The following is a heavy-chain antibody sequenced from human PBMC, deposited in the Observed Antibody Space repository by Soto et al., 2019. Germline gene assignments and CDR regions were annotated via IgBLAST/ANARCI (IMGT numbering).Heavy chain of an antibody. V-gene: IGHV4-38-2*01. CDR1: GYSISSGYY. D-gene: IGHD3-10*01. CDR3: ARGTYYFDY. Sequence: SETLSLTCAVSGYSISSGYYWGWIRQPPGKGLEWIGSIYHSGTTYYNPSLKSRVTISVDTSKNHFSLKLSSVTAADTAVYHCARGTYYFDYWGQGTLVTVSS. CDR2: IYHSGTT. J-gene: IGHJ4*02.